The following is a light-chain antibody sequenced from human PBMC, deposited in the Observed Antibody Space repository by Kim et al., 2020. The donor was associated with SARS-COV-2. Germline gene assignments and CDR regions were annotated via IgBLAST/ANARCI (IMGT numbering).Light chain of an antibody. J-gene: IGLJ3*02. CDR1: SSDVGGYNY. Sequence: GQSLTISCTGTSSDVGGYNYVSWYQQNPGKVPKLMIYDVTKRPSGVSNRFSGAKSGNTASLTISGLQAEDEADYYCTSYTSSTTVVFGGGTQLTVL. V-gene: IGLV2-14*04. CDR2: DVT. CDR3: TSYTSSTTVV.